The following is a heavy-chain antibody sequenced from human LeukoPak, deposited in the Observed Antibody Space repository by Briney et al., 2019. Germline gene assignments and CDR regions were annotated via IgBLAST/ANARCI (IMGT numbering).Heavy chain of an antibody. CDR2: VSNSGSSI. CDR3: ARDGAYSASNF. Sequence: GGSLRLSCAASGFTFSDEYMSWIRQAPGKGLEWISCVSNSGSSIYYADSVKGRLSISRDNVENSLYLQMNSLRVEDTAVYYCARDGAYSASNFWGQGTMVAVSS. J-gene: IGHJ3*01. D-gene: IGHD6-13*01. V-gene: IGHV3-11*01. CDR1: GFTFSDEY.